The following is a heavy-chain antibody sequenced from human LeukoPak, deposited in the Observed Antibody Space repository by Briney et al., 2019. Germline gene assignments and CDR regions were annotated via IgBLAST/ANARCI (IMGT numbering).Heavy chain of an antibody. CDR2: IHYSGNS. CDR3: ARADYGSGSYRTYYYMDV. J-gene: IGHJ6*03. D-gene: IGHD3-10*01. V-gene: IGHV4-59*01. Sequence: SETLSLTCTVSGASISTNYWSWIRQPPGKGLEWIGYIHYSGNSDYNPSLKSRFTISVDTSKNQFSLKLSSVTAADTAVYYCARADYGSGSYRTYYYMDVWGKGTTVTVSS. CDR1: GASISTNY.